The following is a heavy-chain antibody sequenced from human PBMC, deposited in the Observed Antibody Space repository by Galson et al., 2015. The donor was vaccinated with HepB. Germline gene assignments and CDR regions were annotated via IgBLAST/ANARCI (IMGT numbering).Heavy chain of an antibody. Sequence: LSLTCTVSGGSISSSSYYWGWIRQPPGKGLEWIGSIYYSGSTYYNPSLKSRVTISVDTSKNQFSLKLSSVTAADTAVYYCARRSAHNYYYGMDVWGQGTTVTVSS. J-gene: IGHJ6*02. V-gene: IGHV4-39*01. CDR1: GGSISSSSYY. CDR3: ARRSAHNYYYGMDV. CDR2: IYYSGST.